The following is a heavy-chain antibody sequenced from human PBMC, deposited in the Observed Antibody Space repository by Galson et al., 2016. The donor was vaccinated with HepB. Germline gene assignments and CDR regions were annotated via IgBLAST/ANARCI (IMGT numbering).Heavy chain of an antibody. CDR1: GGTFGTYT. CDR3: ARTSDRDSPYWFFDL. J-gene: IGHJ2*01. D-gene: IGHD3-22*01. V-gene: IGHV1-69*02. Sequence: SVKVSCKASGGTFGTYTLNWLRQAPGKGPEWMGRLVPIVNLANYVQRLQGRVTIAADRSPSSAYMELTSLTSDDTAVYYCARTSDRDSPYWFFDLWGRGTQVIVSS. CDR2: LVPIVNLA.